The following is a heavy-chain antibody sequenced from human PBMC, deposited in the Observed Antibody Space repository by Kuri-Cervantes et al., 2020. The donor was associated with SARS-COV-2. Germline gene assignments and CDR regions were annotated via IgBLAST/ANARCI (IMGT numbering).Heavy chain of an antibody. CDR3: ARGGWSSSPAAAAGSYYYYYMDV. Sequence: SVKVSCKASGGTFSSYAISWVRQAPGQGLEWMGGIIPIIGTANYAQKFQGRVTITADESTSTAYMELSSLRSEDTAVYYCARGGWSSSPAAAAGSYYYYYMDVWGKGTTVTVSS. D-gene: IGHD6-13*01. CDR2: IIPIIGTA. V-gene: IGHV1-69*13. CDR1: GGTFSSYA. J-gene: IGHJ6*03.